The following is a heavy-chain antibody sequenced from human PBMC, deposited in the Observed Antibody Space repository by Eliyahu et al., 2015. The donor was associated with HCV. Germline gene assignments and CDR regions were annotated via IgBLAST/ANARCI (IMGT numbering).Heavy chain of an antibody. V-gene: IGHV3-7*01. J-gene: IGHJ4*02. CDR3: ARGGKFYYDSSGQSRDY. CDR2: INKDGSEK. D-gene: IGHD3-22*01. CDR1: KFTFXSYW. Sequence: EVQLVESGGGLVQPGGSLKLSCAVSKFTFXSYWMSWVRQAPGKGLEWVANINKDGSEKYYVDSVEGRFTISRDNAKNSLYLQMNSLRVEDTAVYYCARGGKFYYDSSGQSRDYWGQGTLVTVSS.